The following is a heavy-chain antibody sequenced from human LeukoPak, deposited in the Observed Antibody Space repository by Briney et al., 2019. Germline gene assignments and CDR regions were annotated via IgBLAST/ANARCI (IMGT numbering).Heavy chain of an antibody. D-gene: IGHD3-10*01. CDR1: GGSFSGYY. Sequence: SETLSLTCAVYGGSFSGYYWSWIRQPPGKGLEWIGEINHSGSTNYNPSLKSRVTISVDTSKNQFSLKLSSVTAADTAVYYCARGSAYYYDSGSYFWFDTWGQGTLVTVSS. CDR3: ARGSAYYYDSGSYFWFDT. J-gene: IGHJ5*02. CDR2: INHSGST. V-gene: IGHV4-34*01.